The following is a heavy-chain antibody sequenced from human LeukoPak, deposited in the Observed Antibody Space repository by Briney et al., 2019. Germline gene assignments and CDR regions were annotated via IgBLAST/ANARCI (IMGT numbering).Heavy chain of an antibody. CDR3: ARVDSSSSVYFDY. CDR1: GGSISSGSYY. J-gene: IGHJ4*02. D-gene: IGHD6-6*01. CDR2: IYTSGST. Sequence: PSQTLSLTCTVSGGSISSGSYYWSWIRQPAGKGLEWIGRIYTSGSTNYNPSLKSRVTMSVDTSKNQFSLKLSSVTAADTAVYYCARVDSSSSVYFDYWGQGTLVTVSS. V-gene: IGHV4-61*02.